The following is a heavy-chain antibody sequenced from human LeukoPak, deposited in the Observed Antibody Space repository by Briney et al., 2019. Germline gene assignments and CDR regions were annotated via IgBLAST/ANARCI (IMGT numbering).Heavy chain of an antibody. CDR2: ISSSSSYI. V-gene: IGHV3-21*01. Sequence: GGSLRLSCAASGFTFSSYRMNWVRQAPGKGLEWVSSISSSSSYIYYADSVKGRFTISRDNAMNSLYLQMNSLRAEDTAVYYCARDYGDYGYWYFDLWGRGTLVTVSS. CDR1: GFTFSSYR. CDR3: ARDYGDYGYWYFDL. D-gene: IGHD4-17*01. J-gene: IGHJ2*01.